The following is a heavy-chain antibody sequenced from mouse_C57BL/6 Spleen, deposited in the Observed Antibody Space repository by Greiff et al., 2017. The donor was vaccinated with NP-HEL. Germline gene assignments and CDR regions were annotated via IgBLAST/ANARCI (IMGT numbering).Heavy chain of an antibody. J-gene: IGHJ2*01. D-gene: IGHD2-12*01. CDR2: IDPENGDT. CDR1: GFNIKDDY. CDR3: TTYSSYDYYFDY. Sequence: VQLKQSGAELVRPGASVKLSCTASGFNIKDDYMHWVKQRPEQGLEWIGWIDPENGDTEYASKFQGKATITADTSSNTAYLQLSSLTSEDTAVYYCTTYSSYDYYFDYWGQGTTLTVSS. V-gene: IGHV14-4*01.